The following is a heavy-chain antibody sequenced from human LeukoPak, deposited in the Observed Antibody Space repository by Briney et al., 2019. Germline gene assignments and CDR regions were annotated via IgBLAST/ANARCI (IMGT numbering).Heavy chain of an antibody. D-gene: IGHD3-22*01. V-gene: IGHV3-21*01. CDR2: ISSSSSYI. Sequence: GGSLRLSCAASGFTFSSYSMNWVRQAPGKGLEWVSSISSSSSYIYYADSVKGRFTISRDNAKNSLYLQMNSLRAEDTAVYYCARNPRWGYYDSSGYPLDYWGQGTLVTVSS. CDR1: GFTFSSYS. CDR3: ARNPRWGYYDSSGYPLDY. J-gene: IGHJ4*02.